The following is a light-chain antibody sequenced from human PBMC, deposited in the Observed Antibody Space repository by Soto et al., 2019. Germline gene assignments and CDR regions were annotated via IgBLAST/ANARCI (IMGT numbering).Light chain of an antibody. Sequence: IVLTQSPATLSLSPGERATLSCRASQSISSHLAWYQQKPGQAPRLLMYDASNRATGILARFSGSGSGTDFTLTISSLEPEDFAVYYCQQRSNWPLTFGGGTQVEIK. V-gene: IGKV3-11*01. CDR2: DAS. J-gene: IGKJ4*01. CDR1: QSISSH. CDR3: QQRSNWPLT.